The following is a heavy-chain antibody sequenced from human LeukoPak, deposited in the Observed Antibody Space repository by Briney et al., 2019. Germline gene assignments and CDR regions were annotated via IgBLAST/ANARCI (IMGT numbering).Heavy chain of an antibody. J-gene: IGHJ4*02. CDR1: GDSLSNNNVA. Sequence: SQTLSLTCAISGDSLSNNNVAWNWIRQSPSRGLEWLGRTYYRSKWNTDYAVSVKSRITINSDTSKNQFSLQLNSVTPEDTAVYYCAGWCYSSFDYWDQGTLVTVSS. CDR2: TYYRSKWNT. V-gene: IGHV6-1*01. CDR3: AGWCYSSFDY. D-gene: IGHD2-8*02.